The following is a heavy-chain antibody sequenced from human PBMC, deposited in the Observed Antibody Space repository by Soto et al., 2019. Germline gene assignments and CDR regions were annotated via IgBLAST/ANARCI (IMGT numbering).Heavy chain of an antibody. J-gene: IGHJ6*02. Sequence: VASLQVSCKASGGTFSSYAISWVRQAPGQGLEWMGGIIPIFGTANYAQKFQGRVTITADESTSTAYMELSSLRSEDTAVYYCARDTGENDYYYYGMDVWGQGTTVTVSS. CDR2: IIPIFGTA. D-gene: IGHD7-27*01. CDR3: ARDTGENDYYYYGMDV. CDR1: GGTFSSYA. V-gene: IGHV1-69*13.